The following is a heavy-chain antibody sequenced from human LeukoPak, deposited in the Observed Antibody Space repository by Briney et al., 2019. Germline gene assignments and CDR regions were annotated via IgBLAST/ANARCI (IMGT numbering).Heavy chain of an antibody. CDR2: IYYSGST. V-gene: IGHV4-59*01. D-gene: IGHD3-10*01. CDR1: GGSISSYY. J-gene: IGHJ4*02. Sequence: SETLSLTCTVSGGSISSYYWTWIRQPPGKGLEWIGCIYYSGSTNYNPSLKSRVTISIDTSKNQFSLKLSSVTAADMAVYYCARDYYFGSGSYDYWGQGTLVTVSS. CDR3: ARDYYFGSGSYDY.